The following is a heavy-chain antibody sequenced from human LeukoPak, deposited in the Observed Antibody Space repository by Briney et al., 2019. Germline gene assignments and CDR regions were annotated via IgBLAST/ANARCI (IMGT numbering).Heavy chain of an antibody. CDR3: ARARGYSGYDFLDY. CDR1: GGSISSGGYS. Sequence: SQTLSLTCAVSGGSISSGGYSWSWIRQPPGKGLEWIGYIYHSGSTYYNPSLKSRVTISVDRSKNQFSLKLSSVTAADTAVYYCARARGYSGYDFLDYWGQGTLVIVSS. J-gene: IGHJ4*02. CDR2: IYHSGST. D-gene: IGHD5-12*01. V-gene: IGHV4-30-2*01.